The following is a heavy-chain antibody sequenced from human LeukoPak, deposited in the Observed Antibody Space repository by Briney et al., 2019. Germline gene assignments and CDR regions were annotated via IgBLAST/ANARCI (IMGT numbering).Heavy chain of an antibody. CDR2: ISADGGSV. V-gene: IGHV3-64*01. CDR3: AGGRGYIYGSDY. CDR1: GFIFSNYD. Sequence: GGSLRLSCAASGFIFSNYDMHWVRHAPGKGLESVSQISADGGSVYYAISVKGRFTISRDNSKNTLYFQMGSLRAEDMAVYYCAGGRGYIYGSDYWGQGTLVTVSS. D-gene: IGHD5-18*01. J-gene: IGHJ4*02.